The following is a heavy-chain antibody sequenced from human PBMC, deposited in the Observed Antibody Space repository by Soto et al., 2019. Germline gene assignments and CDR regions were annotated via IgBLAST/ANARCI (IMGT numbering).Heavy chain of an antibody. CDR1: TYTFSNYW. V-gene: IGHV5-51*01. CDR3: ASLPYHNSYSGFDS. Sequence: GESLKISCKGSTYTFSNYWIGWVRQMPGKAPEWMGLIYPPDSDTKYSPSFQGQVTISADKSISTAYLRWSSLKASDTATYYRASLPYHNSYSGFDSWGQGTPVTVSS. J-gene: IGHJ4*02. CDR2: IYPPDSDT. D-gene: IGHD1-26*01.